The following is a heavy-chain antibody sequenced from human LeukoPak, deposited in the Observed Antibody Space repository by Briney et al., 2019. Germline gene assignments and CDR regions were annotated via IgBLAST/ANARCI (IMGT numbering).Heavy chain of an antibody. V-gene: IGHV3-48*03. Sequence: GGSLRLSCAASGFTFSSYEMNWVRQAPGKGLVGVSYLSSSGSNIYYADSVKGRFTISRDNAKNPLYLQMNSLRAEDTAVYYCAELGITMIGGVWGKGTTVTISS. CDR3: AELGITMIGGV. J-gene: IGHJ6*04. CDR1: GFTFSSYE. CDR2: LSSSGSNI. D-gene: IGHD3-10*02.